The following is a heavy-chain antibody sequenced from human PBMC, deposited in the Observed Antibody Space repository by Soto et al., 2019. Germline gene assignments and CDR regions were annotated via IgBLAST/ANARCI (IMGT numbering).Heavy chain of an antibody. J-gene: IGHJ4*02. CDR3: AVDTDSSGWPNHY. CDR2: IYYSGST. CDR1: GGSISSYY. D-gene: IGHD6-19*01. V-gene: IGHV4-59*01. Sequence: PSETLSLTCTVSGGSISSYYWSWIRQPPGKGLEWIGYIYYSGSTNYNPSLKSRVTISVDTSKNQFSLKLSSVTAADTAVYYCAVDTDSSGWPNHYWGQGSLVTVS.